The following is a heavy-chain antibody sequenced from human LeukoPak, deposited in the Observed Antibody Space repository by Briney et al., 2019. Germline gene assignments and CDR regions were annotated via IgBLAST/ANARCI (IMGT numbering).Heavy chain of an antibody. CDR3: ARAGLEFAYYYYMDV. Sequence: GGPLRLSCAASGSTSSSYSMNWVRQAPGKGLEWVSSISSSSSYIYYADSVKGRFTISRDNAKNSLYLQMNSLRAEDTAVYYCARAGLEFAYYYYMDVWGKGTTVTVSS. D-gene: IGHD3-10*01. CDR1: GSTSSSYS. V-gene: IGHV3-21*01. CDR2: ISSSSSYI. J-gene: IGHJ6*03.